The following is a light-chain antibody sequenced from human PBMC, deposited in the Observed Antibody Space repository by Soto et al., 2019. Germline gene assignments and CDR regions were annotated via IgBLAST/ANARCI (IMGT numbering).Light chain of an antibody. CDR3: SSYAGSHNVI. V-gene: IGLV2-8*01. CDR1: SSDVGGNNY. Sequence: QSALTQPPSASGSPGQSVAISCTGTSSDVGGNNYVSWYQQHPVKAPKLMVYEVTKRPSGVPDRFSGTKSGNTASLTVSGLQTEDEADYYCSSYAGSHNVIFGGGTTLTVL. CDR2: EVT. J-gene: IGLJ2*01.